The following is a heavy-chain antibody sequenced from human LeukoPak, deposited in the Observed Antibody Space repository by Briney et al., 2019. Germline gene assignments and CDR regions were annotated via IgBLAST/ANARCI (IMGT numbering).Heavy chain of an antibody. D-gene: IGHD3-22*01. CDR1: GFTVSSNY. V-gene: IGHV3-53*01. Sequence: GGSLRLSGAASGFTVSSNYMSWVRQAPGKGLEWVSAIYSGGSTYYADSVKGRFTISRDNSKNTLYLQMNSLRAEDTAVYYCARDGFSSGYPYDAFDIWGQGTMVTVSS. CDR2: IYSGGST. CDR3: ARDGFSSGYPYDAFDI. J-gene: IGHJ3*02.